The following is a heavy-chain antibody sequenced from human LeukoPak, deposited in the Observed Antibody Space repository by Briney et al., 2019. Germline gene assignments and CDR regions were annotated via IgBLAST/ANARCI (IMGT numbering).Heavy chain of an antibody. V-gene: IGHV4-30-2*01. CDR1: GGSISSGGYS. CDR2: IYHSGST. CDR3: ARDGLIVGATWDYFDY. Sequence: SETLSLTCAVSGGSISSGGYSWSWIRQPPGKGLEWIGYIYHSGSTYYNPSLKSRVTISVDRSKNQFSLKLSSVTAADTAVYYCARDGLIVGATWDYFDYWGQGTLVTVSS. D-gene: IGHD1-26*01. J-gene: IGHJ4*02.